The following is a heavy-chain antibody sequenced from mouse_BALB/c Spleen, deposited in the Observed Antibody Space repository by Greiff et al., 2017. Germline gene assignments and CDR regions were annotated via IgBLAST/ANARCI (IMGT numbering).Heavy chain of an antibody. J-gene: IGHJ3*01. CDR1: GYTFTSYW. CDR2: IYPGDGDT. CDR3: ARGGITTAWFAY. D-gene: IGHD2-4*01. Sequence: QVQLQQSGAELARPGASVKLSCTASGYTFTSYWMRWVQQRPGQGLEWIGAIYPGDGDTRYTQKFKGKATLTADKSSSTAYMQLSSLASEDSAVYYCARGGITTAWFAYWGQGTLVTVSA. V-gene: IGHV1-87*01.